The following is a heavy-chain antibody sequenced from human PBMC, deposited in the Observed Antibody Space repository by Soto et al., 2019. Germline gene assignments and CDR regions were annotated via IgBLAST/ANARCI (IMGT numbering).Heavy chain of an antibody. CDR2: IYPADSDT. V-gene: IGHV5-51*01. CDR1: GYRFTTYW. D-gene: IGHD2-15*01. Sequence: GESLEISCEGSGYRFTTYWIAWVRQMPGKGLEWMGVIYPADSDTAYSPSFQGQVTISADESISTAYLQWSSLKASDTAIYYCARHVDASPFDSWGQGTLVTVSS. J-gene: IGHJ4*02. CDR3: ARHVDASPFDS.